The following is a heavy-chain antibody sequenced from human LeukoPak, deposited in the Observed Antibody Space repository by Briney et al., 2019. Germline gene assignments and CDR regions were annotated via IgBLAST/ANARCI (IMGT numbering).Heavy chain of an antibody. V-gene: IGHV3-11*04. CDR3: ARDSGYYDSSGYSNFDY. Sequence: PGGSLRLSCAASGFTFSDYYMSWLRQAPGKGLEWVSYISSSGSTIYYADSVKGRFTISRDSAKNSLYLQMNSLRAEDTAVYYCARDSGYYDSSGYSNFDYWGQGTLVTVSS. D-gene: IGHD3-22*01. J-gene: IGHJ4*02. CDR2: ISSSGSTI. CDR1: GFTFSDYY.